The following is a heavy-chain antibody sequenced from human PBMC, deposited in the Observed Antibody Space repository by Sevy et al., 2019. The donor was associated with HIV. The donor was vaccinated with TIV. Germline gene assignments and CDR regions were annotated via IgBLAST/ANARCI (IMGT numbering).Heavy chain of an antibody. CDR3: ARKYDSSGYFDY. Sequence: GGSLRLSCAASEFTFSSYAMNWVRQAPGKGLEWVSGISGSGGSGDKTNYADSVKGRFTISRDDSKNLLYLQLNSLRADETAIYYCARKYDSSGYFDYWGQGTMVTVSS. J-gene: IGHJ4*02. CDR2: ISGSGGSGDKT. D-gene: IGHD3-22*01. CDR1: EFTFSSYA. V-gene: IGHV3-23*01.